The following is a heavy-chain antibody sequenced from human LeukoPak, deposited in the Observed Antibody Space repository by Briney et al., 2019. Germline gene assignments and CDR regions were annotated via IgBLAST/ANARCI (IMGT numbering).Heavy chain of an antibody. J-gene: IGHJ4*01. CDR3: ARGEWRELVYAN. CDR2: IIPIFGTA. Sequence: GASVKVSCKASGGTFSSYAISWLRQAPGQGLEWMGGIIPIFGTANYAQKFQGRVTITADESTSTAYMELSSLRSEDTAVYYCARGEWRELVYANWGQGTLVTVSS. CDR1: GGTFSSYA. D-gene: IGHD1-26*01. V-gene: IGHV1-69*13.